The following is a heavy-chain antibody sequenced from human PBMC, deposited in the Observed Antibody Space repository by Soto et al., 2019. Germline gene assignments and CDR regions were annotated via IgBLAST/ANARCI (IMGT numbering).Heavy chain of an antibody. Sequence: SETMSLTCTVSAGSISNGDWSWIRQPPGKGLEWIGYIYSSGITHYNPSLQSRFTISADTSKNQASLKVNSVTAADTAMYYCARDHPHSYGVYYFDYWGQGTPVTVS. CDR1: AGSISNGD. V-gene: IGHV4-59*01. D-gene: IGHD5-18*01. CDR3: ARDHPHSYGVYYFDY. J-gene: IGHJ4*02. CDR2: IYSSGIT.